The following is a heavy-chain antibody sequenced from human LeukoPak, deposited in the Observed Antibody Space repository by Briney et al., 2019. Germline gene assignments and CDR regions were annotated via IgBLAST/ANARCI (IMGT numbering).Heavy chain of an antibody. D-gene: IGHD1-26*01. J-gene: IGHJ4*02. V-gene: IGHV3-11*04. CDR3: ARVRGSYSVDY. Sequence: GGSLRLSCAASGFTFSDYYMSWIRQAPGKGLEWVSYISNTGSATQYADSVKGRFTISRDNAKNSLHLQMNSLRAEDTAVYYCARVRGSYSVDYWGQGTLVTVSS. CDR1: GFTFSDYY. CDR2: ISNTGSAT.